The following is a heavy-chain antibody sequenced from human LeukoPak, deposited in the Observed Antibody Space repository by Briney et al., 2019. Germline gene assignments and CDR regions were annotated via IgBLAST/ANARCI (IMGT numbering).Heavy chain of an antibody. V-gene: IGHV1-2*02. Sequence: ASVKVSCKASGYTFTGYYMHWVRQAPGQGLGWMGWINPNSGGTNYAQKFQGRVTMTRDTSISTAYMELSRLRSDDTAVYYCARHYVFVYGGSSFDYWGQGTLVTVSS. D-gene: IGHD2-8*01. CDR2: INPNSGGT. CDR3: ARHYVFVYGGSSFDY. J-gene: IGHJ4*02. CDR1: GYTFTGYY.